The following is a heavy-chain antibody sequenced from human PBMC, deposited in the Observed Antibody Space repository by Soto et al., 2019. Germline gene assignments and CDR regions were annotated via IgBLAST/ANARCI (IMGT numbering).Heavy chain of an antibody. CDR3: AKAQRSIKKDGYGYFFDY. D-gene: IGHD5-18*01. V-gene: IGHV3-23*01. CDR1: GFTFSSYA. J-gene: IGHJ4*02. Sequence: GGSLRLSCAASGFTFSSYAMSWVRQAPGKGLEWVSAISGSGGSTYYADSVKGRFTISRDNSKNTLYLQMNSLRAEDTAVYYCAKAQRSIKKDGYGYFFDYWGQGTLVTVSS. CDR2: ISGSGGST.